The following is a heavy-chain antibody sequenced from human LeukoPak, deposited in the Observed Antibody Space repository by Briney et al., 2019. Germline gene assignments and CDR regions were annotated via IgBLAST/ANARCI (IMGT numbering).Heavy chain of an antibody. CDR2: ISYDGSNK. D-gene: IGHD1-26*01. CDR1: GFTFSSYG. CDR3: AKDTGPDRALELFDI. V-gene: IGHV3-30*18. Sequence: GGSLRLSCAASGFTFSSYGMHWVRQAPGKGLEWVTVISYDGSNKYYADSVKGRFTISRDNSKNTLNLQMNSLRAEDTAVYYCAKDTGPDRALELFDIWGQGTMVTVSS. J-gene: IGHJ3*02.